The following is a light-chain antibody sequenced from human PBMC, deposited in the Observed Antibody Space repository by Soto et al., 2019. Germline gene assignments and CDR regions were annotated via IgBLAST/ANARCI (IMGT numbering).Light chain of an antibody. CDR3: ISYTTSSTSYV. V-gene: IGLV2-14*01. CDR1: SSDVGLYNY. CDR2: EVS. Sequence: QSALTQPASVSGSPGQSITISCTGTSSDVGLYNYVSWYQQYPGKAPKLMIFEVSNRPSGVSNPFSGSKSGNTASLTLSGVQAEDEDDYYCISYTTSSTSYVFGTGTKVTVL. J-gene: IGLJ1*01.